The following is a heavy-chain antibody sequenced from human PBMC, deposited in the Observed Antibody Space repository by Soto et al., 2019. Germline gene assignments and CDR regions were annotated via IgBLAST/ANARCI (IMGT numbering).Heavy chain of an antibody. Sequence: GESLKISCKGSGYSFTSYWISWVRQMPGKGLEWMGRIDPSDSYTNYSPSFQGHVTISADKSISTAYLQWSSLKASDTAMYYCARLNGIAVAGTDYYYGMDVWGQGTTVTVSS. D-gene: IGHD6-19*01. CDR1: GYSFTSYW. J-gene: IGHJ6*02. CDR2: IDPSDSYT. CDR3: ARLNGIAVAGTDYYYGMDV. V-gene: IGHV5-10-1*01.